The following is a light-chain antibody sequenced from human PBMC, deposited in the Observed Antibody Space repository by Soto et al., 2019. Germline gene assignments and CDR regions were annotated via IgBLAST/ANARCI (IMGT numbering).Light chain of an antibody. CDR2: GAS. CDR1: QSVGSN. V-gene: IGKV3-15*01. CDR3: QQYSSWPLT. Sequence: EIVMTQSPATLSVSPGERATLSCRASQSVGSNLAWYQQRPGQPPRLLIYGASTRATGIPARFSGSGSGTEFTLTISSLQSEDFAVDYCQQYSSWPLTFGGGTKVEIK. J-gene: IGKJ4*01.